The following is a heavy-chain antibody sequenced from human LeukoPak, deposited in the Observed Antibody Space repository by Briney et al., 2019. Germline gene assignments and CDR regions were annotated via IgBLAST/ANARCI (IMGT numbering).Heavy chain of an antibody. Sequence: PPETLSLTCTVSGASINNYYWGWIRQSAGKGLEWIGRIYTNGNTNYSPSLGGRVTTSVDTSKSQFSLRLSSVTAADTAVFYCAREAKSYDGDGYYLDYWGQGILVTVAS. V-gene: IGHV4-4*07. CDR3: AREAKSYDGDGYYLDY. J-gene: IGHJ4*02. CDR1: GASINNYY. CDR2: IYTNGNT. D-gene: IGHD3-22*01.